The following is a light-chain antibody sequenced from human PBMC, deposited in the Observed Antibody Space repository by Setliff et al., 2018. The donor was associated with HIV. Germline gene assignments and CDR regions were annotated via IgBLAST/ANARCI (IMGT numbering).Light chain of an antibody. CDR2: EVR. V-gene: IGLV2-14*01. CDR1: SSDVGGYNY. CDR3: SSYAITNTLP. J-gene: IGLJ1*01. Sequence: QSALAQPASVSGSPGQSITISCTGTSSDVGGYNYVSWYQQHPGKAPKLIIYEVRNRPSGVSNRFSGSKSGNTASLTISGLQAEDEADYYCSSYAITNTLPFGTGTKGTV.